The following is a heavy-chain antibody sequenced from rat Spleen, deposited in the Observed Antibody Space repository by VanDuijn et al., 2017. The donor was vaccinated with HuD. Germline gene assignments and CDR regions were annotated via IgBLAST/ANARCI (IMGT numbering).Heavy chain of an antibody. CDR3: ARQRGGYSSAHFDY. D-gene: IGHD1-11*01. CDR2: ISPSGGST. V-gene: IGHV5-25*01. J-gene: IGHJ2*01. Sequence: WLRQAPTKGLEWVASISPSGGSTYYRDSVKGRFTVSRDNAKSTLYLQMDSLRSEDTATYYCARQRGGYSSAHFDYWGQGVMVPVSS.